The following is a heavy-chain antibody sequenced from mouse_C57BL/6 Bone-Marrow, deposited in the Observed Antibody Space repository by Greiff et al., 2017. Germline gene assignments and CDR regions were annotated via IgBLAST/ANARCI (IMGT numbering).Heavy chain of an antibody. J-gene: IGHJ2*01. CDR2: INPNNGGT. CDR1: GYTFTDYY. V-gene: IGHV1-26*01. CDR3: ARRVYY. Sequence: VQLQQSGPELVKPGASVKISCKASGYTFTDYYMNWVKQSHGKSLEWIGDINPNNGGTSYNQKFKGKATLTVDKSSSTAYMELRSLTSEDSAVYYCARRVYYWGQGTTLTVSS.